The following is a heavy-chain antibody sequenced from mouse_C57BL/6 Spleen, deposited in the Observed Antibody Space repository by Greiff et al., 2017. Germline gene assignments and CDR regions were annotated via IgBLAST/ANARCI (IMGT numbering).Heavy chain of an antibody. CDR2: RHPSDSDT. V-gene: IGHV1-74*01. Sequence: QVQLQQPGAELVKPGASVKVSCKASGYTFTSYWMHWVKQRPGQGLAWIGRRHPSDSDTNYNQKFKGKATLTVDKSSSTAYMQLSSLTSEDSAVYYCAIGTTIVTWFAYWGQGTLVTVAA. J-gene: IGHJ3*01. CDR3: AIGTTIVTWFAY. CDR1: GYTFTSYW. D-gene: IGHD2-5*01.